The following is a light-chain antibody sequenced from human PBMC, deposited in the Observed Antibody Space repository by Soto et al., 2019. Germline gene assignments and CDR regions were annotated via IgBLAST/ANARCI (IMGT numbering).Light chain of an antibody. CDR3: QYYNTYSGT. Sequence: DIQMTQSPSSLSASVGDRVTITCRASQSISSYLNWYQQKPGKAPKLLIYKASTLETGVPSRFSGSGSGTGFTLTISSLQPDDFATYYCQYYNTYSGTFGQGTKVEIK. CDR2: KAS. J-gene: IGKJ1*01. CDR1: QSISSY. V-gene: IGKV1-5*03.